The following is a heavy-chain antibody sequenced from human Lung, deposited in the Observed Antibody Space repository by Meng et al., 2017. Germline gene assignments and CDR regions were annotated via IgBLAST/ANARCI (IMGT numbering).Heavy chain of an antibody. D-gene: IGHD6-6*01. CDR3: VRRIEYSSSSGY. J-gene: IGHJ4*02. CDR1: GFTFSSYA. Sequence: EVQLLESGGGLVQPGGSPRLSCVASGFTFSSYAMTWVRQAPGKGLEWVSSISGSGGSTYYADSVRGRFTISRDNSKNTVYLQMNSLRAEDTAIYYCVRRIEYSSSSGYWGQGTLAPSPQ. V-gene: IGHV3-23*01. CDR2: ISGSGGST.